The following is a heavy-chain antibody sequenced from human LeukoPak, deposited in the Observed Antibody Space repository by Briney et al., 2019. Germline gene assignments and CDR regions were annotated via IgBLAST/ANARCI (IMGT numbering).Heavy chain of an antibody. V-gene: IGHV1-69*04. Sequence: SVKVSCKASGGTFSSYAISWVRQAPGQGLEWMGRIIPILGIANYAQKFQGRVTITADKSTSTAYMELSGLRFDDTAVYYCASEVASGYLSWDFDHWGQGSLVTVSS. CDR1: GGTFSSYA. CDR2: IIPILGIA. J-gene: IGHJ4*02. D-gene: IGHD5-18*01. CDR3: ASEVASGYLSWDFDH.